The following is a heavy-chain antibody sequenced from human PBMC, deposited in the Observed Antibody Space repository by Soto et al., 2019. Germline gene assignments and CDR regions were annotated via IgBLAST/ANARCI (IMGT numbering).Heavy chain of an antibody. CDR3: AKVTQRGYTYGVDY. CDR2: ISYDGTIK. V-gene: IGHV3-30*18. Sequence: PGGSLRLSCAASGFTFSTYGMHSVRQAPGKGLEWVAVISYDGTIKYYADSVKGRFTISRDNSKNTLYLQMNSLRTEDTAVYYCAKVTQRGYTYGVDYWGLGTLVTVSS. D-gene: IGHD5-18*01. CDR1: GFTFSTYG. J-gene: IGHJ4*02.